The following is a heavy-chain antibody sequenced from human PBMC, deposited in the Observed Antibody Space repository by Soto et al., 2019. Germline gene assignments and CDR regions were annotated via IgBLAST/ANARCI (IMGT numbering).Heavy chain of an antibody. CDR1: GGSISSYY. Sequence: PSETLSLTCTVSGGSISSYYWSWIRQHPGKGLEWIGYIYYSGSTYYNPSLKSRVTISVDTSKNQFSLKLSSVTAADTAVYYCARDYDFWSGPAGDYYYYGMDVWGQGTTVTVSS. V-gene: IGHV4-59*06. D-gene: IGHD3-3*01. CDR3: ARDYDFWSGPAGDYYYYGMDV. CDR2: IYYSGST. J-gene: IGHJ6*02.